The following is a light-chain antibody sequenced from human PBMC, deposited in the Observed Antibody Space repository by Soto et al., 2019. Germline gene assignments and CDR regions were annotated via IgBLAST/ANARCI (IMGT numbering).Light chain of an antibody. Sequence: QTVVTQAPSFSVSPGGTVTLTCGLNSASVSTSYYPSWYQQTPGQAPRTLIYNTDTRSSGVPDRFSGSILGNKAALTITGAQADDESDYYCVLYMGRGISVFGGGTKPTVL. V-gene: IGLV8-61*01. CDR2: NTD. J-gene: IGLJ2*01. CDR3: VLYMGRGISV. CDR1: SASVSTSYY.